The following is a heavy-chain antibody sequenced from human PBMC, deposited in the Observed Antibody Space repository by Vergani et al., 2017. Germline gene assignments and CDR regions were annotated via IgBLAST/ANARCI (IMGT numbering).Heavy chain of an antibody. Sequence: QVRLQESGPGLVKPSQILSLTCNVSGASISRGDYYWSWIRQPPGKGLEWIGYIYYSGSTYYNPSLKSRVTISVDTSKNQFSLKLSSVTAADTAVYYCARVTTIYYMDVWGKGTTVTVSS. CDR2: IYYSGST. D-gene: IGHD5-12*01. J-gene: IGHJ6*03. CDR3: ARVTTIYYMDV. V-gene: IGHV4-30-4*01. CDR1: GASISRGDYY.